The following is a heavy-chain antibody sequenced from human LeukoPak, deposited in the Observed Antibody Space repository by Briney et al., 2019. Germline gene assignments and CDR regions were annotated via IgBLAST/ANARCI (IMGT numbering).Heavy chain of an antibody. CDR2: IIPIFGTA. CDR3: ARDGYDSSDYYFDY. CDR1: GGTFSSYA. V-gene: IGHV1-69*13. J-gene: IGHJ4*02. Sequence: VASVKVSCKASGGTFSSYAISWVRQAPGQGLEWMGGIIPIFGTANYAQKFQGRVTITADESTSTAYMELSSLRSEDTAVYYCARDGYDSSDYYFDYWGQGTLVTVSS. D-gene: IGHD3-22*01.